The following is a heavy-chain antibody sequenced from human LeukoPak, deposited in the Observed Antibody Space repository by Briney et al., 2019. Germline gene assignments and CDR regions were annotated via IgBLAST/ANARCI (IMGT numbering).Heavy chain of an antibody. V-gene: IGHV1-46*01. CDR3: AKGGRDYGDSSGTD. CDR1: GYTFITYY. Sequence: ASVKVSCKASGYTFITYYMHWVRQAPGQGLEWMGIINPSGGSTTYAQMFQGRVILTRDTSTRTVYMELYSLRSEDTAVYYCAKGGRDYGDSSGTDWGQGTLVAVSS. CDR2: INPSGGST. J-gene: IGHJ4*02. D-gene: IGHD4-23*01.